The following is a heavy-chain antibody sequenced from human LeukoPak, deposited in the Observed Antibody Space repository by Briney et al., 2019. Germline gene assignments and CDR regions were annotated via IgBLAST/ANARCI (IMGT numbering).Heavy chain of an antibody. CDR2: IKSKTDGGTT. Sequence: GGSLRLSCAASGFTFSNAWMSWVRQAPGKGLEWVGRIKSKTDGGTTDCAAPVKGRFTISRDDSKNTLYLQMNSLKTEDTAVYYCTTDRRYGDYPNWYFDLWGRGTLVTVSS. CDR3: TTDRRYGDYPNWYFDL. CDR1: GFTFSNAW. D-gene: IGHD4-17*01. J-gene: IGHJ2*01. V-gene: IGHV3-15*01.